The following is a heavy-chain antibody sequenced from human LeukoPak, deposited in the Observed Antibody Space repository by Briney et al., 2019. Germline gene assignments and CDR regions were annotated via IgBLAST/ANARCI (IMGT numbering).Heavy chain of an antibody. CDR3: ARSYGSGTDFDY. V-gene: IGHV4-39*01. J-gene: IGHJ4*02. D-gene: IGHD3-10*01. CDR2: IYYSGST. Sequence: PSETLSLTCTVSGGSISSSSYYWGWIRQPPGKGLEWIGSIYYSGSTYYNPSLKSRVTISVDTSKNQFSLKLSSVTAADTAVYCCARSYGSGTDFDYWGQGTLVTVSS. CDR1: GGSISSSSYY.